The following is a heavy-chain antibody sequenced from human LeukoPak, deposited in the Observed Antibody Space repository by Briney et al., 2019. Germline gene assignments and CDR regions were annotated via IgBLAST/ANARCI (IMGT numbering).Heavy chain of an antibody. D-gene: IGHD3-22*01. V-gene: IGHV1-24*01. Sequence: ASVTVSCKVSGYTLTELSMHWVRQAPGKGLEWMGGFDPEDGETIYAQKFQGRVTMTEDTSTDTAYMELSSLRSEDTAVYYCARDGKAGYYDSSGPWGQGTLVTVSS. CDR3: ARDGKAGYYDSSGP. J-gene: IGHJ5*02. CDR2: FDPEDGET. CDR1: GYTLTELS.